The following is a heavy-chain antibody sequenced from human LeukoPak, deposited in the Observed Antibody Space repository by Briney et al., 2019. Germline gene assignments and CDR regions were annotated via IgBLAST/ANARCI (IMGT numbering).Heavy chain of an antibody. CDR1: GYSFTNYW. V-gene: IGHV5-51*01. CDR2: IYSGNSDI. J-gene: IGHJ4*02. D-gene: IGHD3-10*01. Sequence: GESLKISCKASGYSFTNYWIGWVRQKPGKGLEWMGIIYSGNSDIRYSPSFQGQVTISADNSISTAYLQWSSLKASDTAIYYCARAEGHGAFDYWGQGTPVTVSS. CDR3: ARAEGHGAFDY.